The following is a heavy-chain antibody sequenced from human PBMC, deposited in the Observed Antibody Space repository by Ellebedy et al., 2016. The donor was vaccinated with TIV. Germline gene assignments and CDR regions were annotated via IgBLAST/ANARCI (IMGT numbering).Heavy chain of an antibody. D-gene: IGHD2-2*01. Sequence: AASVKVSCKASGYTFTNYGITWVRQAPGQGLEWMGWISAYNGNTNYAQKLQGRVTMTTDTSTSTAYMELRSLRSDDTAVYYCARERQYQLLLFDFWGQGTLVTVSS. CDR1: GYTFTNYG. J-gene: IGHJ4*02. V-gene: IGHV1-18*04. CDR3: ARERQYQLLLFDF. CDR2: ISAYNGNT.